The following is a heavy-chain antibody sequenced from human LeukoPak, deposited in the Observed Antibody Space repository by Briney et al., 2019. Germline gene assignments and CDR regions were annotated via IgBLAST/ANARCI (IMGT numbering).Heavy chain of an antibody. D-gene: IGHD3-22*01. CDR3: ARDLKLNGSSGYYAFDI. CDR1: GDSISSYY. CDR2: IYYSGST. Sequence: SEPLSLTCTLSGDSISSYYWRWIRQPPGKAREGIGYIYYSGSTNYNPSLKSRVTISVDTSKNQFSLKLSSVTAADTAVYYCARDLKLNGSSGYYAFDIWGQGTMVTVSS. J-gene: IGHJ3*02. V-gene: IGHV4-59*01.